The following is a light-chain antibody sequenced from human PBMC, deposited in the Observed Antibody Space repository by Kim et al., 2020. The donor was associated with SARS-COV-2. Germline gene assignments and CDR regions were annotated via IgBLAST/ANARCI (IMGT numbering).Light chain of an antibody. CDR2: QDS. Sequence: SVSPGQTASITGSGDKLGDKYACWYQQKPGQSHVLVIYQDSKRPSGIPERFSGSNSGNTATLTISGTQAMDEADYYCQAWDSRGYVFGTGTKVTVL. CDR1: KLGDKY. CDR3: QAWDSRGYV. J-gene: IGLJ1*01. V-gene: IGLV3-1*01.